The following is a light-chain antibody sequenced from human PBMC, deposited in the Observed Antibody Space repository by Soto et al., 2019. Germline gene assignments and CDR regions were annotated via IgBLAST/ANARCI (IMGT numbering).Light chain of an antibody. CDR2: EVS. CDR3: SSYTSSSTWV. Sequence: QSALTQPASVSGSPGQSITISCTGTSSDVGNYNYVSWYQQYPGKAPKLMIYEVSNWPSGVSNRFSGSKSGNTASLTISGLRAEDEAVYYCSSYTSSSTWVFGGGTKVTVL. CDR1: SSDVGNYNY. V-gene: IGLV2-14*01. J-gene: IGLJ3*02.